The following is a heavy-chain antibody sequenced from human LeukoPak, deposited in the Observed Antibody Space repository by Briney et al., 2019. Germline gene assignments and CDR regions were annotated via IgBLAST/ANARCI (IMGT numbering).Heavy chain of an antibody. CDR2: INPNSGGT. CDR1: GYTFTGYY. Sequence: ASVKVSCKASGYTFTGYYMHWVRQAPGQGLEWMGWINPNSGGTNYAQKFQGRVTMTRDTSISTAYMELSRLRSDDTAVYYCARGTNWKDEEYYFDYWGQGTLVTVSS. D-gene: IGHD1-1*01. J-gene: IGHJ4*02. V-gene: IGHV1-2*02. CDR3: ARGTNWKDEEYYFDY.